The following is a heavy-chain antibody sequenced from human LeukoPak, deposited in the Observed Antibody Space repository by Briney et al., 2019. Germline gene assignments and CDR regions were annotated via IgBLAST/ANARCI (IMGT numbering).Heavy chain of an antibody. CDR2: IYYSGST. Sequence: SETLSLTCTVSGGSISGYYWSWIRQPPGKGLEWIGYIYYSGSTNYNPSLKSRVTISVDTSKNQFSLKLSSVTAADTAVYYCARSDALVEWLIFDYWGQGTLVTVSS. CDR3: ARSDALVEWLIFDY. J-gene: IGHJ4*02. V-gene: IGHV4-59*01. CDR1: GGSISGYY. D-gene: IGHD3-3*01.